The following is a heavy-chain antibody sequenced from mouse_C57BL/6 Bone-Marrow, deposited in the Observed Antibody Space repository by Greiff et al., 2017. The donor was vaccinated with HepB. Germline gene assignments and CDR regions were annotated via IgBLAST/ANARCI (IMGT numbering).Heavy chain of an antibody. V-gene: IGHV1-43*01. CDR2: INPSTGGT. J-gene: IGHJ4*01. D-gene: IGHD1-1*01. CDR3: ARHGATPLITTVVALYYYAMDY. CDR1: GYSFTGYY. Sequence: VQLQQSGPELVKPGASVKISCKASGYSFTGYYMHWVKQSSEKSLEWIGEINPSTGGTSYNQKFKGKATLTVDKSSSTAYMQLKSLTSEDSAVYYCARHGATPLITTVVALYYYAMDYWGQGTSVTVSS.